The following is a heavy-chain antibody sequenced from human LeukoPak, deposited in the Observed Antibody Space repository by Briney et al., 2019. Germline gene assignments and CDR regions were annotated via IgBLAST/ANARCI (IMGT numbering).Heavy chain of an antibody. J-gene: IGHJ6*03. Sequence: GGSLRLSCAASGFTFSSYSMNWVRQAPGKGLEWVSFITSSSYIYYADSVKGRFTISRDNAKNSLYLQMNSLRAEDTALYFCARDPYSGNYGNYYYYYMDVWGKGTTVTISS. CDR1: GFTFSSYS. D-gene: IGHD1-26*01. CDR3: ARDPYSGNYGNYYYYYMDV. CDR2: ITSSSYI. V-gene: IGHV3-21*01.